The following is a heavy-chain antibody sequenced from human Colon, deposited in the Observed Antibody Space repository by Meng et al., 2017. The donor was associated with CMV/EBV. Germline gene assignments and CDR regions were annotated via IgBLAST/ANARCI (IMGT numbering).Heavy chain of an antibody. V-gene: IGHV3-30-3*01. J-gene: IGHJ6*02. CDR2: ISYDGSNK. D-gene: IGHD3-3*01. CDR1: GFTFASHT. CDR3: ARDHYDFWSGYYYYYYGMDV. Sequence: GESLKISCAASGFTFASHTMTWVRQAPGKGLEWVAVISYDGSNKYYADSVKGRFTISRDNSKNTLYLQMNSLRAEDTAVYYCARDHYDFWSGYYYYYYGMDVWGQGTTVTVSS.